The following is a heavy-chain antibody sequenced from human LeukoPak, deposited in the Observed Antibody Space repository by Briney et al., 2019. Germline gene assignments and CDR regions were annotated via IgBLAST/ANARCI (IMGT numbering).Heavy chain of an antibody. CDR3: ARGLDLIVVVVAATGGFDP. CDR2: INHSGST. D-gene: IGHD2-15*01. Sequence: SETLSLTCAVYGGSFSGYYWSWIRQPPGKGLEWIGEINHSGSTNYNPSLKGRVTISVDTSKNQFSLKLSSVTAADTAVYYCARGLDLIVVVVAATGGFDPWGQGTLVTVSS. J-gene: IGHJ5*02. V-gene: IGHV4-34*01. CDR1: GGSFSGYY.